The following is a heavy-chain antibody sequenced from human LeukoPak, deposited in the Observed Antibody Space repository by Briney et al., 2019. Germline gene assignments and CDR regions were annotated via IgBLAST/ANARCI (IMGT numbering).Heavy chain of an antibody. D-gene: IGHD6-13*01. CDR1: GFTFSDYY. Sequence: GGSLRLSCAASGFTFSDYYMSWIRQAPRKGLEWVSYIPSTSSYTSYADSVKGRFTISRDNAKNSLYLQMNSLRAEDTAVYYCARAANTAAGTPTLAIDYWGQGTLVTVSS. CDR3: ARAANTAAGTPTLAIDY. CDR2: IPSTSSYT. J-gene: IGHJ4*02. V-gene: IGHV3-11*05.